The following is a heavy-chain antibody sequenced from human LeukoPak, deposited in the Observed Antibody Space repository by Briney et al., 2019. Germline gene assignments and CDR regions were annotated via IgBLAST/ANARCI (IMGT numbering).Heavy chain of an antibody. CDR3: ARTVGALYDAFNI. CDR2: LYYSGRT. CDR1: GGSISTYY. D-gene: IGHD1-26*01. V-gene: IGHV4-59*08. J-gene: IGHJ3*02. Sequence: SETLSLTCSVYGGSISTYYWSWIRQPPGKGLEWIGYLYYSGRTNYNPSLKSRVTISVDTSKNQFSLKLSSVTAADTAVYYCARTVGALYDAFNIWGQGTMVTVSS.